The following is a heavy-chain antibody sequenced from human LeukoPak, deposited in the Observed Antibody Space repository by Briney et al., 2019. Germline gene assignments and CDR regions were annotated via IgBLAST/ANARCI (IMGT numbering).Heavy chain of an antibody. V-gene: IGHV4-59*01. D-gene: IGHD1/OR15-1a*01. J-gene: IGHJ6*03. CDR2: IYYSGRT. CDR3: ARDSWGTYYMDV. Sequence: SETLSLTCAVYGGSFSGYYWSWIRQPPGKGLEWIGYIYYSGRTNYNPSLKSRVTISIDTSKKYFSLKLRSVTAADTAMYYCARDSWGTYYMDVWGKGTTVTVSS. CDR1: GGSFSGYY.